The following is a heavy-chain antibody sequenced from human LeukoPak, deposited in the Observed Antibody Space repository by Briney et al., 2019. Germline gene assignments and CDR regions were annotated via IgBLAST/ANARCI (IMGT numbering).Heavy chain of an antibody. V-gene: IGHV4-4*07. CDR3: ARNWYFDL. J-gene: IGHJ2*01. CDR2: IYTSGST. CDR1: GGSISSYY. Sequence: SETLSLNCTGTGGSISSYYWSWIRQPARQGLEWIGRIYTSGSTNYNPSLKSRVTMSVDTSKNQFSLKLNSVAAADTAVYYCARNWYFDLWGRGTLVTVSS.